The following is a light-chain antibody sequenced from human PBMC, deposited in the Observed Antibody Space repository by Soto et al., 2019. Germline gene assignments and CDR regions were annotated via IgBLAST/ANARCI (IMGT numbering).Light chain of an antibody. V-gene: IGKV1-8*01. CDR1: KGISSY. CDR3: QQYYSYPIT. J-gene: IGKJ5*01. CDR2: AAS. Sequence: AIRMTQSQSSFSASTGDRVTITCRASKGISSYLAWYQQKPGKAPKLLIYAASTLQSGVPSRFSGSGSGTDFTLTISCLQSEDFATYYCQQYYSYPITFGQGTRLEIK.